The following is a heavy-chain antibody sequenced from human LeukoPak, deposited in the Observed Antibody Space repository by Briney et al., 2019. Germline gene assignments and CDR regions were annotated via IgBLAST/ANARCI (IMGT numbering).Heavy chain of an antibody. J-gene: IGHJ4*02. CDR1: GFTFSSYA. Sequence: SGGSLRLSCSASGFTFSSYAMHWVRQAPGKGLEYVSAISSNGGSTYYADSVKGRFTISRDNSKNTLYLQMSSLRAEDTAVYYCVKEYQPDSGSFFYLDYWGQGTLVTVSS. CDR3: VKEYQPDSGSFFYLDY. V-gene: IGHV3-64D*06. D-gene: IGHD1-26*01. CDR2: ISSNGGST.